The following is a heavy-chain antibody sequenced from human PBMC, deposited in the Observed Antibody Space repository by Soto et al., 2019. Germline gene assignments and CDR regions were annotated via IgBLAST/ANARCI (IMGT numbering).Heavy chain of an antibody. CDR2: IYYSGTT. D-gene: IGHD6-13*01. V-gene: IGHV3-15*01. Sequence: SWIRQHPGKGLERIGYIYYSGTTDYAAPVKGRFTISRDDSKNTLYLQMNSLKTEDTAVYYCTTDWGYSSSWYSGGRYYYYGMDVWGQGTTVTVS. J-gene: IGHJ6*02. CDR3: TTDWGYSSSWYSGGRYYYYGMDV.